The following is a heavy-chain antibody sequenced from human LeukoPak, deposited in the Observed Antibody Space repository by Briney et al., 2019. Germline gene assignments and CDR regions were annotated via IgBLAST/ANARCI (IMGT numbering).Heavy chain of an antibody. Sequence: GGSLRLSCTVSGFIFGDYAMSWVRQAPGKGLECVGFIRSKAYGGTTEYAASVKGRFTISRDDSKSTAYLQMNSLKTEDTAVYYCTKGGAGDYWGQGTLVTVPS. CDR3: TKGGAGDY. V-gene: IGHV3-49*04. J-gene: IGHJ4*02. CDR1: GFIFGDYA. CDR2: IRSKAYGGTT. D-gene: IGHD1-26*01.